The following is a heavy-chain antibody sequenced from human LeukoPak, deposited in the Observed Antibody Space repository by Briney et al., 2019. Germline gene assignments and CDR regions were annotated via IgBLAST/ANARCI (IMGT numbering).Heavy chain of an antibody. CDR2: IVPIFATA. D-gene: IGHD2-2*01. CDR1: GGTFISYA. J-gene: IGHJ4*02. V-gene: IGHV1-69*13. CDR3: AGSKDIVVVPAAKVLNY. Sequence: SVKVSCKASGGTFISYAISWVRQAPGQGLEWMGGIVPIFATANYAQKFQGRVTITADESTSTAYMELSSLRSEDTAVYYCAGSKDIVVVPAAKVLNYWGQGTLVTVSS.